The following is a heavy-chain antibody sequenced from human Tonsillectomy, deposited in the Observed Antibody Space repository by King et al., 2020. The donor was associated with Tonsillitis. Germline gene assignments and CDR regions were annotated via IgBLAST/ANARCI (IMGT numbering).Heavy chain of an antibody. J-gene: IGHJ3*02. CDR2: IYPGDSDT. D-gene: IGHD2-21*02. Sequence: QLVQSGAEVKKPGESLQISCQGSGYSFTGYWIGWVRQMPGKGLEWMGIIYPGDSDTRYSPSFQGQVTISADKSISTAYLQWSSLKASDTAMYYCASPRYCGRDCYYGAFAIWGQGTMVTVSS. V-gene: IGHV5-51*03. CDR1: GYSFTGYW. CDR3: ASPRYCGRDCYYGAFAI.